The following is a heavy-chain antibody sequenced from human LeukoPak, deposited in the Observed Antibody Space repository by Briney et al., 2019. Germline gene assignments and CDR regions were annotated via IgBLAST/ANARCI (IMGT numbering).Heavy chain of an antibody. CDR3: ARASMITFGFDP. J-gene: IGHJ5*02. V-gene: IGHV4-39*07. Sequence: PSETLSLTCTVSGGSISSSSYYWGWIRQPPGKGLEWIGSIYYSGSTYYNPSLKSRVTISVDTSKNQFSLKLSSVTAADTAAYYCARASMITFGFDPWGQGTLVTVSS. CDR2: IYYSGST. CDR1: GGSISSSSYY. D-gene: IGHD3-16*01.